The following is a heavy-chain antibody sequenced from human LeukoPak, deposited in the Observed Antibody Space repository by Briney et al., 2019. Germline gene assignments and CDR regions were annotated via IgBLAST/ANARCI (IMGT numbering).Heavy chain of an antibody. CDR2: ISGSGGST. D-gene: IGHD5-18*01. CDR1: GFTFNNYG. CDR3: ARDHVDTAMVTLFVY. V-gene: IGHV3-23*01. Sequence: GGSLRLSCAASGFTFNNYGMSWVRQAPGKGLGWVSAISGSGGSTLYADSVKGRFTISRDNSKNTLYLQMNSLRAEDTAVYYCARDHVDTAMVTLFVYWGQGTLVTVSS. J-gene: IGHJ4*02.